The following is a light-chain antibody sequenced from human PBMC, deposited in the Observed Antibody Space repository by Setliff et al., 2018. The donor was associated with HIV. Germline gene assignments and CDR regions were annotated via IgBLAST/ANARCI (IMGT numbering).Light chain of an antibody. Sequence: SVLTQPASVYGSPGQSINISCTGTSSDVGGYNYVSWYQQHPGKAPKLMIYDVSNRPSGVSYRFSGSKSGNTASLTISGLQAEDEADYYCSSYTSSSSYVFGTGTKVTVL. CDR2: DVS. J-gene: IGLJ1*01. CDR1: SSDVGGYNY. V-gene: IGLV2-14*03. CDR3: SSYTSSSSYV.